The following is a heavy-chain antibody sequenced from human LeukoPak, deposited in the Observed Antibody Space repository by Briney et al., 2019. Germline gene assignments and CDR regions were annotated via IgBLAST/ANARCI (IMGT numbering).Heavy chain of an antibody. Sequence: SETLSLTCAVYGGSFSGYYWSWIRQPPGKGLEWIGEINHSGSTNYYPYLNCLVTIFVDSSKNQFSLKLSSVTAAGTAVYYCARGTNHYYAAPFACDIWGQGTMVTVSS. J-gene: IGHJ3*02. V-gene: IGHV4-34*01. CDR3: ARGTNHYYAAPFACDI. CDR2: INHSGST. D-gene: IGHD3-10*01. CDR1: GGSFSGYY.